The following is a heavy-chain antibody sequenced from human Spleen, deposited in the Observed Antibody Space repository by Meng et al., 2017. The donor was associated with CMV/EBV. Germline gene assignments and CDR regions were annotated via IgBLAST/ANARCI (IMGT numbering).Heavy chain of an antibody. CDR2: ISYDGRVR. J-gene: IGHJ6*02. Sequence: GESLKISCAASGFTFSSYPMHWVRQAPGKGLEWVAVISYDGRVRYHADPVKGRFTISRDDSKNTLYLQMDSLRVEDTAVYYCAKDNGATYYDFWSGYYGGDYYGMDVWGQGTTVTVSS. CDR3: AKDNGATYYDFWSGYYGGDYYGMDV. D-gene: IGHD3-3*01. CDR1: GFTFSSYP. V-gene: IGHV3-30*04.